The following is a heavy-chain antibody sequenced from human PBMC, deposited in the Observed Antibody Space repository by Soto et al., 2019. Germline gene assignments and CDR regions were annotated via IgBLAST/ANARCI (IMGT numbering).Heavy chain of an antibody. Sequence: GGSLRLSCAASGFTFSNAWMSWVRQAPGKGLEWVGRIKSKTDGGTTDYAEPVKGRFTISRDDSKNTLYLQMNSLKTEDTAVYYCTTEGSIAARPFDYWGQGTLVTVSS. V-gene: IGHV3-15*01. CDR1: GFTFSNAW. CDR2: IKSKTDGGTT. D-gene: IGHD6-6*01. CDR3: TTEGSIAARPFDY. J-gene: IGHJ4*02.